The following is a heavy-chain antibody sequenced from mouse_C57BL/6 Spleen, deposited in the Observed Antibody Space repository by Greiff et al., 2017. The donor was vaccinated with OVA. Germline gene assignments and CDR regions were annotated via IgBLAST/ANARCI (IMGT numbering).Heavy chain of an antibody. CDR1: GYTFTSYW. V-gene: IGHV1-55*01. CDR2: IYPGSGST. CDR3: ARRERYFSMDY. J-gene: IGHJ4*01. Sequence: QVQLQQPGAELVKPGASVKMSCKASGYTFTSYWITWVKQRPGQGLEWIGDIYPGSGSTNYNEKFKSKATLTVDTSSSTAYMQLSSLTSEESAVYYCARRERYFSMDYWGQGTSVTVSS.